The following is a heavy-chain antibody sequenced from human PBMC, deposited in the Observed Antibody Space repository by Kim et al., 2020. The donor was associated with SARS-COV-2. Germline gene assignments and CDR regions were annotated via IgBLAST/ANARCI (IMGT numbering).Heavy chain of an antibody. CDR1: GGSISSSNW. D-gene: IGHD3-9*01. CDR2: IYHSGST. Sequence: SETLSLTCAVSGGSISSSNWWSWVRQPPGKGLEWIGEIYHSGSTNYNPSLKSRVTISVDKSKNQFSLKLSSVTAADTAVYYCARNTYDILTGKYYFDYWGQGTLVTVSS. J-gene: IGHJ4*02. CDR3: ARNTYDILTGKYYFDY. V-gene: IGHV4-4*02.